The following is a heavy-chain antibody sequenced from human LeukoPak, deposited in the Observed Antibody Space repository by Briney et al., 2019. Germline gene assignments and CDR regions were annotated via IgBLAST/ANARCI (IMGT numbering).Heavy chain of an antibody. D-gene: IGHD1-26*01. Sequence: PGRSLRLSCEVSGFSLEDYAMQWVRQAPGRGLEWVSGISWNSGSIGYADSVKGRFTISRDNAKNSLYLQMNSLRAEDTAVYYCARSRFDYWGQGTLVTVSS. CDR1: GFSLEDYA. J-gene: IGHJ4*02. V-gene: IGHV3-9*01. CDR3: ARSRFDY. CDR2: ISWNSGSI.